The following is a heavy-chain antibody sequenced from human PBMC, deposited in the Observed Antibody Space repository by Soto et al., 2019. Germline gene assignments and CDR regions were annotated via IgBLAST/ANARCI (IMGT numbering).Heavy chain of an antibody. V-gene: IGHV1-24*01. CDR1: GYTLTELS. Sequence: QVQLVQSGAEVKKPGASVKVSCKVSGYTLTELSMHWVRQAPGKGLEWMGGFDPEDGETIYAQKFQGRVTMTEDTSTDTAYMELSSLRSEDTAVYYCATLHYYGSGTDYYYYGMDVWGQGTTVTVSS. J-gene: IGHJ6*02. CDR2: FDPEDGET. D-gene: IGHD3-10*01. CDR3: ATLHYYGSGTDYYYYGMDV.